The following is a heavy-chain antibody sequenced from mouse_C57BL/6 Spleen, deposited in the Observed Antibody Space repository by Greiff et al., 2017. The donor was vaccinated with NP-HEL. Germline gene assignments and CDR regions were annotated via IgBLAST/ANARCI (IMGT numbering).Heavy chain of an antibody. CDR1: GFTFSDYG. CDR3: ARSYGYDDAMDY. V-gene: IGHV5-17*01. D-gene: IGHD2-2*01. J-gene: IGHJ4*01. Sequence: DVKLVESGGGLVKPGGSLKLSCAASGFTFSDYGMHWVRQAPEKGLEWVAYISSGSSTIYYADTVKGRFTISRDNAKNTLFLQMTSLRSEDTAMYYCARSYGYDDAMDYWGQGTSVTVSS. CDR2: ISSGSSTI.